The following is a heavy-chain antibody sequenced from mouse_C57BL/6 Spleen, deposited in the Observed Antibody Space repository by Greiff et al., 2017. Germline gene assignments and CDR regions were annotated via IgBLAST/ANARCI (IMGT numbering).Heavy chain of an antibody. Sequence: VQLQQPGAELVKPGASVKLSCKASGYTFTSYWMHWVKQRPGQGLEWIGMIHPNSGSTNYNEKFKSKATLNVDKSSRTAYMQLSSLTSVDSAVYCCARGGDDWYFDVGGTGTTVTVSS. D-gene: IGHD3-3*01. CDR1: GYTFTSYW. V-gene: IGHV1-64*01. CDR2: IHPNSGST. J-gene: IGHJ1*03. CDR3: ARGGDDWYFDV.